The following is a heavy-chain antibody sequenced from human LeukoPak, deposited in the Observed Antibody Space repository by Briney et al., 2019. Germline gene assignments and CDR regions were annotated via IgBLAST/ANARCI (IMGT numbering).Heavy chain of an antibody. D-gene: IGHD6-19*01. CDR2: INAGNGNT. J-gene: IGHJ5*02. CDR3: ARAHLGSGWLNWFDP. V-gene: IGHV1-3*01. CDR1: GYTFTSYA. Sequence: ASVKVSCKASGYTFTSYAMHWVRQAPGQRLEWMGWINAGNGNTKYSQKFQGRVTITRDTSASTAYMELSSLRSEDTAVYYCARAHLGSGWLNWFDPWGQGTLVTVSS.